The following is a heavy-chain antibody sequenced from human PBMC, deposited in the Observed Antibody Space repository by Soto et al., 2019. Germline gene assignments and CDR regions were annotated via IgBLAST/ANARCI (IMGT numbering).Heavy chain of an antibody. CDR3: ARDRVTMIREVSYYYYGMDV. CDR1: GGSISSGDYY. D-gene: IGHD3-10*01. V-gene: IGHV4-30-4*01. Sequence: PSETLSLTCTVSGGSISSGDYYWSWIRQPPGKGLEWIGYIYYSGSTYYNPSLKSRVTISVDTSKNQFSLKLSSVTAADTAVYYCARDRVTMIREVSYYYYGMDVWGQGTTVTVSS. J-gene: IGHJ6*02. CDR2: IYYSGST.